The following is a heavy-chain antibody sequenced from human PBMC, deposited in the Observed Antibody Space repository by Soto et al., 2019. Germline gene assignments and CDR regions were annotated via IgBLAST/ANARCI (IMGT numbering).Heavy chain of an antibody. CDR3: ARDEVRYYDSSGYT. CDR1: GGSISSYY. D-gene: IGHD3-22*01. CDR2: IYYSGST. J-gene: IGHJ5*02. Sequence: SETLSLTCTVSGGSISSYYWSWIRQPPGKGLEWIGYIYYSGSTNYNPSLKSRVTISVDTSKNQFSLKLSSVTAADTAVYYCARDEVRYYDSSGYTWGQGTLVTVSS. V-gene: IGHV4-59*12.